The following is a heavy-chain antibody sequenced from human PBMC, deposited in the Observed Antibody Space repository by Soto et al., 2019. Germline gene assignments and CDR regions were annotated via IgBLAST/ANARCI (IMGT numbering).Heavy chain of an antibody. CDR2: IYYSGST. CDR1: GGSFSSSTYY. CDR3: ATSATGYSGYDSHAFDI. D-gene: IGHD5-12*01. J-gene: IGHJ3*02. V-gene: IGHV4-39*01. Sequence: SETLSLTCTVSGGSFSSSTYYWGWIRQPPGKGLEWIGSIYYSGSTYYNPSLKSRVTISVDTSKNQFSLKLSSVTAADPAVYCCATSATGYSGYDSHAFDIWGQGTMVTVSS.